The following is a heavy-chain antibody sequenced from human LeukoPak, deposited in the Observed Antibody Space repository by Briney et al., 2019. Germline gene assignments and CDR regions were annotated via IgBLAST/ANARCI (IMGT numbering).Heavy chain of an antibody. CDR1: GFTFSTYW. CDR2: IKQGGSEK. CDR3: ARLVSALRVGDAFDI. J-gene: IGHJ3*02. V-gene: IGHV3-7*01. D-gene: IGHD5/OR15-5a*01. Sequence: GGSLRLSCAASGFTFSTYWMSWVRQAPGKGLEWVANIKQGGSEKYYVDSVKGRFTISRDNGQNSLYLQMNSLRAEDTAVYYCARLVSALRVGDAFDIWGQGTMVTVSS.